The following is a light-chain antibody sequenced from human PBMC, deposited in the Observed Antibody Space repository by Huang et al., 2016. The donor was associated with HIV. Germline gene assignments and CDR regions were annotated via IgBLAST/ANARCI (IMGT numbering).Light chain of an antibody. CDR1: ESVRSTY. Sequence: EIVLTQSPGTLSLSPGEGATVSCRANESVRSTYLAWYRQSGGQAPRLLIYCASNRATGIPDRFSGSGSGTDFTLTISRLEPEDFAVYYCQQYGTSPWTFGQGTKVEIK. J-gene: IGKJ1*01. V-gene: IGKV3-20*01. CDR2: CAS. CDR3: QQYGTSPWT.